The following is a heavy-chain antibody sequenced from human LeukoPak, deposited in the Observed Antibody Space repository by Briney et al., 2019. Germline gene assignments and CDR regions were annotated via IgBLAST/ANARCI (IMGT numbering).Heavy chain of an antibody. D-gene: IGHD2-2*01. CDR3: ARGYCSSISCYDGAFDY. Sequence: ASVKVSCKASGYTFTSYAMHWVRQAPGQRLEWMGWINAGNGNTKYSQEFQGRVTITRDTSASTAYMELSGLRSEDMAVYYCARGYCSSISCYDGAFDYWGQGTLVTVSS. CDR2: INAGNGNT. J-gene: IGHJ4*02. CDR1: GYTFTSYA. V-gene: IGHV1-3*03.